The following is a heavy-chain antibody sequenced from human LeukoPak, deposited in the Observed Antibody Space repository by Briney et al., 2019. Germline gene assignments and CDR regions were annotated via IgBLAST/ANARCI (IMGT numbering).Heavy chain of an antibody. J-gene: IGHJ4*02. CDR3: ARDVRRDRIAVAGTPDY. CDR2: ISYDGSNK. Sequence: GGSLRLSCAASGFTFSSYAMHWVRQAPGKGLEWVAVISYDGSNKYYADSVKGRFTISRDNSKNTLYLQMNSLRVDDTAVYYCARDVRRDRIAVAGTPDYWGQGTLSPSPQ. V-gene: IGHV3-30*04. CDR1: GFTFSSYA. D-gene: IGHD6-19*01.